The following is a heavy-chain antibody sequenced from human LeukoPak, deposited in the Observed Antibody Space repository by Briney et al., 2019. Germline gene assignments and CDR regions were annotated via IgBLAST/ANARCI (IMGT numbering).Heavy chain of an antibody. CDR1: GFTFSSYA. J-gene: IGHJ3*02. Sequence: GGSLRLSCAASGFTFSSYAMSWVRQAPGKGLEWVSSIGSSGSYIYYADSVKGRFTISRHNAKNSLYLQMNSLRAEDTAVYYCASETKRGYSYGSPTDAFDIWGQGTMVTVSS. V-gene: IGHV3-21*01. CDR3: ASETKRGYSYGSPTDAFDI. CDR2: IGSSGSYI. D-gene: IGHD5-18*01.